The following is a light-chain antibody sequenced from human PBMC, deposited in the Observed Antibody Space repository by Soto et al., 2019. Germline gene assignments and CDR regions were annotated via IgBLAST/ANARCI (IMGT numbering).Light chain of an antibody. CDR1: QSVSSS. V-gene: IGKV3-20*01. CDR3: QQYGSSPRT. CDR2: DTS. Sequence: TQSPATLSVPPGERVTRECRASQSVSSSLAWYQQRPGQAPRLLIYDTSSRATGIPDRFSGSGSGTDFTLTISRLEPEEFAVYYCQQYGSSPRTFGQGTKVDIK. J-gene: IGKJ1*01.